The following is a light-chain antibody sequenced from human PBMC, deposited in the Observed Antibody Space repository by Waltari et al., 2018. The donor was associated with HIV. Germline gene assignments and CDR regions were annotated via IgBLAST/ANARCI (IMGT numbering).Light chain of an antibody. J-gene: IGLJ2*01. CDR1: SSDVGGFNF. V-gene: IGLV2-14*01. CDR3: SSYTSSTTLV. CDR2: EVS. Sequence: QSALTQPASVSGSPGQSIPISCPGPSSDVGGFNFVSWYQQHPGKAPKLMIYEVSNRPSGVSNRFSGSKSGNTASLTISGLQAEDEADYYCSSYTSSTTLVFGGGTKLTVL.